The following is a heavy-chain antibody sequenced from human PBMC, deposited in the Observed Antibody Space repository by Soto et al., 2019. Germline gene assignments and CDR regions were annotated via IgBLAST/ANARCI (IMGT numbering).Heavy chain of an antibody. CDR3: AKDQDVLRYFDWLLSFEY. CDR1: GFTFSSYA. CDR2: ISGSGGST. Sequence: GGSLRLSCAASGFTFSSYAMSWVRQAPGKGLEWVSAISGSGGSTYYADSVKGRFTISRDNSKNTLYLQMNSLRAEDTAVYYCAKDQDVLRYFDWLLSFEYWGQGTLVTVS. D-gene: IGHD3-9*01. V-gene: IGHV3-23*01. J-gene: IGHJ4*02.